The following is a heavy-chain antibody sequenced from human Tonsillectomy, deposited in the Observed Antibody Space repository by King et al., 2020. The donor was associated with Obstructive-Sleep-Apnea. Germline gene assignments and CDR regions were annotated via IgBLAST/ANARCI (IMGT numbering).Heavy chain of an antibody. D-gene: IGHD3-22*01. J-gene: IGHJ4*02. CDR2: IWYDGRNK. Sequence: VQLVESGGGVVQPGRSLRLSCAASGFTFSSYGMHWVRQAPGKGLEWVAVIWYDGRNKYYADSVKGRFTISRDNSKNTLYLQMNSLRAEDTAVYYCARERYYDSSGYPGCFDYWGQGTLVTVSS. CDR3: ARERYYDSSGYPGCFDY. CDR1: GFTFSSYG. V-gene: IGHV3-33*01.